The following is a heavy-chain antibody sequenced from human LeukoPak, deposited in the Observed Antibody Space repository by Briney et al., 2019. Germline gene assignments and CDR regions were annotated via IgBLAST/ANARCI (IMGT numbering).Heavy chain of an antibody. D-gene: IGHD3-10*01. CDR2: ISGSSGTI. J-gene: IGHJ3*02. V-gene: IGHV3-48*01. Sequence: PTGGSLRLSCAASGFTFSSYSMNWVRQAPGKGLEWISYISGSSGTIYYADSVRGRFTISRDNAKNSLYLQMDSLRVEDTAVYYCAFSLSGFDAFDIWGQGTMVTVSS. CDR1: GFTFSSYS. CDR3: AFSLSGFDAFDI.